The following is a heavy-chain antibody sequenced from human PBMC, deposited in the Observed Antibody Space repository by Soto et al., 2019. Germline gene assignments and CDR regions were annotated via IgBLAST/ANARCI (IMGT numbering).Heavy chain of an antibody. Sequence: GGSLRLSCAASGFTFSNAWMSWVRQAPGKGLEWVGRIKSKTDGGTTDYAAPVKGRFTISRDDSKNTLYLQMNSLKTEDTAVYYCTTLRYCSGGSCYSDFDYWGQGTLVTVSS. CDR2: IKSKTDGGTT. V-gene: IGHV3-15*01. CDR3: TTLRYCSGGSCYSDFDY. D-gene: IGHD2-15*01. CDR1: GFTFSNAW. J-gene: IGHJ4*02.